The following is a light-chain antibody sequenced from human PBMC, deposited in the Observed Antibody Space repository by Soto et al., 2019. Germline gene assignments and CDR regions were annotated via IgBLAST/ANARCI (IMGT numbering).Light chain of an antibody. V-gene: IGLV2-23*02. CDR2: EVN. CDR1: SSDFGNYNL. J-gene: IGLJ2*01. Sequence: QSALTQPASVSGSPGQSITISCTGTSSDFGNYNLVSWYQQHPGKVPKLILFEVNKRPSGVSGRFSGSKSGNTASLTISGLQAEDEADYYCSSYVGSNFHVLFGGGTKLTVL. CDR3: SSYVGSNFHVL.